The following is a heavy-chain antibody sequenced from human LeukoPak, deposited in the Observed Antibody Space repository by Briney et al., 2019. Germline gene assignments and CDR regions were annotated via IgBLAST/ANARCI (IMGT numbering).Heavy chain of an antibody. CDR2: ISWNSGSI. D-gene: IGHD1-1*01. CDR3: ARVGGTPPASYYYYYYGMDV. Sequence: GRSLRLSCAASGFTFDDYAMHWVRQAPGKGLEWVSGISWNSGSIGYADSVKGRFTISRDNAKNSLYLQMNSLRAEDTALYYCARVGGTPPASYYYYYYGMDVWGQGTTVTVSS. J-gene: IGHJ6*02. CDR1: GFTFDDYA. V-gene: IGHV3-9*01.